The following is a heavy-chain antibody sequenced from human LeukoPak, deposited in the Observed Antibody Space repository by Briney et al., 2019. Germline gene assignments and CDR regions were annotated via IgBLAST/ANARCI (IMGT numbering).Heavy chain of an antibody. CDR2: IYYSGST. D-gene: IGHD6-13*01. Sequence: PSETLSLTCTVSGGSISSSSYYWGWIRQPPGKGLEWIGSIYYSGSTYYNPSLKSRVTISVDTSKNQFSLKLSSVTAADTAVYYCARLPRGAAAGLNWFDPWGQGILVTVSS. CDR1: GGSISSSSYY. CDR3: ARLPRGAAAGLNWFDP. J-gene: IGHJ5*02. V-gene: IGHV4-39*01.